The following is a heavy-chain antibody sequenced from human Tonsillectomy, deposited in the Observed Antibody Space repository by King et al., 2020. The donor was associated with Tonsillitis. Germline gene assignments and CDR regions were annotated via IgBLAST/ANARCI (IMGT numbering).Heavy chain of an antibody. Sequence: LQLQESGPGLVKPSETLSLTCTVSGGSISSSSYYWGWIRQPPGKGLEWIGSIYYSGSTYYNPSLKSRVTISVDTSKNHFSLKLSSVTAADTAVYYCVRGTIPLRDYGDYGYYFDYWGQGTLVTVSS. V-gene: IGHV4-39*01. CDR3: VRGTIPLRDYGDYGYYFDY. CDR1: GGSISSSSYY. J-gene: IGHJ4*02. CDR2: IYYSGST. D-gene: IGHD4-17*01.